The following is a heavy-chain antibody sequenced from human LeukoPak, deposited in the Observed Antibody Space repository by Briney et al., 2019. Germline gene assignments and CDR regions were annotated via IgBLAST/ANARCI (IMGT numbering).Heavy chain of an antibody. Sequence: ASVKVSCKASGYIFTDYYLHWVRQAPGQGLEWMGWIDPSRDVTRYAQNFQGRVTMTWDTSMSTAYMEVTRLTSDDTAMFYCARDPPATTAFDVWGQRTMVIVSS. V-gene: IGHV1-2*02. D-gene: IGHD1-1*01. CDR3: ARDPPATTAFDV. CDR2: IDPSRDVT. J-gene: IGHJ3*01. CDR1: GYIFTDYY.